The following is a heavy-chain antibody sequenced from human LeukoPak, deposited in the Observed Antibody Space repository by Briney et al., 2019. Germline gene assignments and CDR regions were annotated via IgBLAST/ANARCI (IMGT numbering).Heavy chain of an antibody. V-gene: IGHV1-18*01. D-gene: IGHD3-22*01. CDR1: GYTFTSYG. CDR2: ISAYNGNT. CDR3: ARARKYYYDSSGYPEDY. J-gene: IGHJ4*02. Sequence: ASVKVSCKASGYTFTSYGISWVRQAPGQGLEWMGWISAYNGNTNYAQKLQGRVTVTTNTSTSTAYMELRSLRSDDTAVYYCARARKYYYDSSGYPEDYWGQGTLVTVSS.